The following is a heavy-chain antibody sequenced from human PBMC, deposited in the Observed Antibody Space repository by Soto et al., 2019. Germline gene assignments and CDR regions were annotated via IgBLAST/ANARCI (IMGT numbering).Heavy chain of an antibody. Sequence: QVQLQESGPGLVKPSQTLSLTCTVSRGAISSGGYFWSWIRQHPGKGLEWIGYIYYSGSTYYNPSLQSRVTISVDASKNQFSLKLSSVTAADTAVYYCASTLNRYYGSGSQYYFDYWGQGTLVTVSS. CDR2: IYYSGST. CDR3: ASTLNRYYGSGSQYYFDY. CDR1: RGAISSGGYF. D-gene: IGHD3-10*01. J-gene: IGHJ4*02. V-gene: IGHV4-31*03.